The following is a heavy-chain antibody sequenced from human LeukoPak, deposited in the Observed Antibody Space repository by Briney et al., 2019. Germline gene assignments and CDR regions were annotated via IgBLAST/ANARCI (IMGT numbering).Heavy chain of an antibody. J-gene: IGHJ5*02. Sequence: PSETLSLTCTVSGGSISSSSYYWGWIRQPPGKGLEWIGSIYYSGSTYYNPSLKSRVTISVGTSKNQFSLKLSSVTAADTAVYYCARLGYCSSTSCSLIFDPWGQGTLVTVSS. CDR1: GGSISSSSYY. D-gene: IGHD2-2*01. V-gene: IGHV4-39*01. CDR2: IYYSGST. CDR3: ARLGYCSSTSCSLIFDP.